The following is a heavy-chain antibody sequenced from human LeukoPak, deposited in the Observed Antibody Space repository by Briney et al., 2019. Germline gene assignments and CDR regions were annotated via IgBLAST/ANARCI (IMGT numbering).Heavy chain of an antibody. D-gene: IGHD6-19*01. CDR3: ARGEAVANSFDY. CDR2: IYYSGST. J-gene: IGHJ4*02. V-gene: IGHV4-61*08. CDR1: GGSISSGDYY. Sequence: SQPLSLPCTVSGGSISSGDYYWCCIRQPPGKGLEWIGYIYYSGSTNYNPSLKSRVTISVDTSKNQFSLKLSAVTAADTAMYYCARGEAVANSFDYWGQGTLVIVSS.